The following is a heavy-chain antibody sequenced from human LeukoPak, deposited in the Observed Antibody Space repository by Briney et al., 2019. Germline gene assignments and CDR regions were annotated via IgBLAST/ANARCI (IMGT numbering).Heavy chain of an antibody. CDR3: ARIGRYPSPISYYYYMDV. CDR1: GYTFTSYY. J-gene: IGHJ6*03. V-gene: IGHV1-46*01. D-gene: IGHD1-1*01. Sequence: GASAKVSCKASGYTFTSYYMHWVRQAPGQGLEWMGIINPSGGSTSYAQKFQGRVTMTRDTSTSTVYMELSSLRSEDTAVYYCARIGRYPSPISYYYYMDVWGKGTTVTVSS. CDR2: INPSGGST.